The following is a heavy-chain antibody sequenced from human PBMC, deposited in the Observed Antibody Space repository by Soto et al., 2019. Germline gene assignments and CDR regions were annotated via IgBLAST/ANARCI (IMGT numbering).Heavy chain of an antibody. CDR1: GFTFSSYG. D-gene: IGHD6-13*01. J-gene: IGHJ4*02. Sequence: GESLKISCAASGFTFSSYGMHWVRQAPGKGLEWVAVIWYDGSNKYYADSVKGRFTISRDNSKNTLYLQMNSLRAEDTAVYYCARGSPTFVAAAGTDFDYWGQGTLVTVSS. CDR3: ARGSPTFVAAAGTDFDY. V-gene: IGHV3-33*01. CDR2: IWYDGSNK.